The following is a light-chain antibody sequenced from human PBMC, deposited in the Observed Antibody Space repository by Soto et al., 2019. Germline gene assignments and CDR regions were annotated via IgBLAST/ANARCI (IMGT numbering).Light chain of an antibody. CDR2: EGS. V-gene: IGLV2-23*01. Sequence: QSALTQPASVSGSPGQSITLSCTRASSGVENYNLVSWYQHHPGKAPKLIIYEGSQRPSGVSDRFSGSKSGNTASLTSSGLQAEDEADYYCSSYAGGVVFGGGTKLTVL. CDR1: SSGVENYNL. J-gene: IGLJ3*02. CDR3: SSYAGGVV.